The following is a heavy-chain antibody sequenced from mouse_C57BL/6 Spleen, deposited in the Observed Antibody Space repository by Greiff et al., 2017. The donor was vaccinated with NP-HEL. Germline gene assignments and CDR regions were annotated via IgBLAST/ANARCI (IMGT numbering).Heavy chain of an antibody. V-gene: IGHV1-52*01. CDR1: GYTFTSYW. CDR3: ARGVYCGSRGDWYFDV. Sequence: QVQLQQPGAELVRPGSSVKLSCKASGYTFTSYWMHWVKQRPIQGLEWIGNIDPSDSETHYNQKFKDKATLTVDNSSSTAYMQLSSLTSEDSAVYYCARGVYCGSRGDWYFDVWGTGTTVTVSS. J-gene: IGHJ1*03. CDR2: IDPSDSET. D-gene: IGHD1-1*01.